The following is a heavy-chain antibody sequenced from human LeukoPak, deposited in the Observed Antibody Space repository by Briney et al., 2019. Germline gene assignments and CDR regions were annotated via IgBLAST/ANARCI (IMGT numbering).Heavy chain of an antibody. J-gene: IGHJ4*02. CDR2: IKQDGSEK. D-gene: IGHD3-3*01. V-gene: IGHV3-7*01. Sequence: GGCLRLSCAASGFTFSSFWMSWVRQAPGMGLEWVANIKQDGSEKYYVDSVKVRFTIARANDKNSLYLQMNSLRAEDTAVYYCARRITIFGVAYDYWGQGTLVIVSS. CDR1: GFTFSSFW. CDR3: ARRITIFGVAYDY.